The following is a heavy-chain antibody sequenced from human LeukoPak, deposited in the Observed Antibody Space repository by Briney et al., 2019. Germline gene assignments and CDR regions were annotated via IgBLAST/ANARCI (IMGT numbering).Heavy chain of an antibody. CDR2: IYYSGST. V-gene: IGHV4-31*03. D-gene: IGHD3-9*01. CDR3: ARGSDYDILTGYYFLGAFDI. CDR1: GGSISSGGYY. Sequence: PSETLSLTCTVSGGSISSGGYYWSWIRQHPGKGLEWIGYIYYSGSTYYNPSLKSRVTISVDTSKNQFSLKLSSVTAADTAVYYCARGSDYDILTGYYFLGAFDIWGQGTMVTVSS. J-gene: IGHJ3*02.